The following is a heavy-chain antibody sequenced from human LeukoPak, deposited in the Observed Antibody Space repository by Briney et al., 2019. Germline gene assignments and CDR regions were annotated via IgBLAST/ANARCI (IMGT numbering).Heavy chain of an antibody. Sequence: GGSLRLSCAASGFTVNSNYMSWVRQAPGKGLEWVSLIYSDGRTYYADSVKGRFTISRDNGKKSLYLQMNSLRAEDTAVYYCARDKSGYSPIFDYWGQGTPVTVSS. J-gene: IGHJ4*02. CDR1: GFTVNSNY. D-gene: IGHD5-18*01. CDR2: IYSDGRT. V-gene: IGHV3-53*01. CDR3: ARDKSGYSPIFDY.